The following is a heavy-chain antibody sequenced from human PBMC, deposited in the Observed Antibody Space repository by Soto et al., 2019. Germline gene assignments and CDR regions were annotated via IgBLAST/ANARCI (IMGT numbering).Heavy chain of an antibody. Sequence: GESLKISCKGSGYSFTTYWVSWVRQMPGKGLEWMGRIDPSDSYTSYSPSFQGHVTISADKSISTAYLQWSSLKASDTAMYYCARIYSSSWYGGEDYWGQGTLVTVSS. CDR1: GYSFTTYW. CDR2: IDPSDSYT. J-gene: IGHJ4*02. D-gene: IGHD6-13*01. CDR3: ARIYSSSWYGGEDY. V-gene: IGHV5-10-1*01.